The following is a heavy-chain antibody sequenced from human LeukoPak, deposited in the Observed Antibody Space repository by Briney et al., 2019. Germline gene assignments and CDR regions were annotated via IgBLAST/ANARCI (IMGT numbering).Heavy chain of an antibody. CDR2: ISSSSSTI. CDR1: GFTFSSYS. V-gene: IGHV3-48*01. J-gene: IGHJ4*02. Sequence: GGSLRLSCAASGFTFSSYSMNWVRHAPGKGLEWVSYISSSSSTIYYADSVKGRFTISRDNGKNSLYLQMNSLRAEDTAVYYCARPRSSGYYWYFDYWGQGTLVTVSS. CDR3: ARPRSSGYYWYFDY. D-gene: IGHD3-22*01.